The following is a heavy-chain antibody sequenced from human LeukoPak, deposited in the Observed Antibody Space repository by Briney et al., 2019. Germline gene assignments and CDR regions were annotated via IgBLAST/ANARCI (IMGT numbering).Heavy chain of an antibody. Sequence: PGGSLRLSCAASGFIFSSYPMTWVRQAPGKGLEWVSGVSGSGASTYYADSVKGRFTISRDNAKNTLFLQMHSLSAEDTAVYYCARDFWGQFYFDSWGQGTPVTVSS. V-gene: IGHV3-23*01. CDR3: ARDFWGQFYFDS. J-gene: IGHJ4*02. CDR1: GFIFSSYP. D-gene: IGHD7-27*01. CDR2: VSGSGAST.